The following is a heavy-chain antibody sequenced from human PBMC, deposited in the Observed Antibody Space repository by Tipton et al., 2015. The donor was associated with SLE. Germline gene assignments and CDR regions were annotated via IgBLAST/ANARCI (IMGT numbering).Heavy chain of an antibody. CDR3: ASLNVVATIANF. J-gene: IGHJ4*02. D-gene: IGHD5-12*01. V-gene: IGHV4-39*07. Sequence: TLSLTCTVSGGSINSGIHSWVWIRQPPGKGLEWIGNIYSSGSAYYNPSLKSRVTISLHTSKNQFSLKLSSVTAADTAVYYCASLNVVATIANFWGQGTLVTVSS. CDR1: GGSINSGIHS. CDR2: IYSSGSA.